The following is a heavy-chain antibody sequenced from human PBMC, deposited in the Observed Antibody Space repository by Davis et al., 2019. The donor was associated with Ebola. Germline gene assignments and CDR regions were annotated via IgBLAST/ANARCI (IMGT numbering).Heavy chain of an antibody. D-gene: IGHD5-18*01. Sequence: PSETLSLTCAVSGDCVPSNSVAWNWIRQSPSRGLEWLGRTYYSSKWYNDYAVSVRSRITFNPDTSKNQFTLQLNSVTPEDTAVYYCARDWLRAGMDVWGEGTTVTVPS. V-gene: IGHV6-1*01. CDR1: GDCVPSNSVA. CDR3: ARDWLRAGMDV. CDR2: TYYSSKWYN. J-gene: IGHJ6*04.